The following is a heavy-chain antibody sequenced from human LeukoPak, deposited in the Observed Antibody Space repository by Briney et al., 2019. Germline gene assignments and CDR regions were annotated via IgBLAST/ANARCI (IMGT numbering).Heavy chain of an antibody. V-gene: IGHV3-73*01. CDR3: TRLSMELVDY. Sequence: PGGSLRLSCAASGFNFSGSAMHWVRQASGKGLEWVGRVRSKTNSYATAYVASVKGRFTISRDDSKNTAYLQMNSLKTEDTAVYYCTRLSMELVDYWGQGTLVTVSS. CDR2: VRSKTNSYAT. J-gene: IGHJ4*02. CDR1: GFNFSGSA. D-gene: IGHD1-1*01.